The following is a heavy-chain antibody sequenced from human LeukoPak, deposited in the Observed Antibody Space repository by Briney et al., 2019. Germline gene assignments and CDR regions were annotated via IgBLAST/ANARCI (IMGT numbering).Heavy chain of an antibody. CDR1: GGSISSGGYY. D-gene: IGHD3-22*01. CDR3: ARAFTYYYDSSGYPDAFDI. Sequence: SETLSLTCTVSGGSISSGGYYWSWIRQHPGKGLEWIGYIYYSGSTYYNPSLKSRVTISVDTSKNQFSLKLSSVTAADTAVYYCARAFTYYYDSSGYPDAFDIWGQGAMVTVSS. CDR2: IYYSGST. J-gene: IGHJ3*02. V-gene: IGHV4-31*03.